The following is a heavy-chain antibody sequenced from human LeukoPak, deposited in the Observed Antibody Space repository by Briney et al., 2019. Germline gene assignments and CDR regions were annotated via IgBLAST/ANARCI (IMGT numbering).Heavy chain of an antibody. Sequence: KTSETLSLTCTVSGYSINSIYYWGWIRQPPGKGLEWIGSIYHSGSTYYNPSLKSRVTISLDTSKNQFSLNLKSVTAADTAIYYCAREGLAARRGAFDIWGQGTVVSVSS. J-gene: IGHJ3*02. CDR1: GYSINSIYY. CDR3: AREGLAARRGAFDI. CDR2: IYHSGST. D-gene: IGHD6-6*01. V-gene: IGHV4-38-2*02.